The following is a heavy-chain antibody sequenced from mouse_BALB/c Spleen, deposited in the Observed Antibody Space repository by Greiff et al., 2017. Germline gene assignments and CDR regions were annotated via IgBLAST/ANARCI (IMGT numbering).Heavy chain of an antibody. J-gene: IGHJ2*01. CDR2: ISDGGSYT. Sequence: DVKVEESGGGLVKPGGSLKLSCAASGFTFSDYYMYWVRQTPEKRLEWVATISDGGSYTYYPDSVKGRFTISRDNAKNNLYLQMSSLKSEDTAMYYCARNFNFDYWGQGTTLTVSS. CDR1: GFTFSDYY. CDR3: ARNFNFDY. V-gene: IGHV5-4*02.